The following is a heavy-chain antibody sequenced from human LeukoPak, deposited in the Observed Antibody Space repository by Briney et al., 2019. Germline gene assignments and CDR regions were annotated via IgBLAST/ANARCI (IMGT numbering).Heavy chain of an antibody. CDR1: GGSISSGGYY. CDR3: ARDLRGYCTNDVCNWYFDL. CDR2: IYYSGST. Sequence: PSQTLSLTCTVSGGSISSGGYYWSWIRQHPGKGLEWIGYIYYSGSTYYSPSLRSRVTMSVDTSKDQFSLNLDSVTATDTAIYYCARDLRGYCTNDVCNWYFDLWGRGTLVTVSS. D-gene: IGHD2-8*01. V-gene: IGHV4-30-4*08. J-gene: IGHJ2*01.